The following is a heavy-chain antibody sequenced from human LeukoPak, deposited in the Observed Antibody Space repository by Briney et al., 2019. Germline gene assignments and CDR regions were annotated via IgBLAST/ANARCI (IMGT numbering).Heavy chain of an antibody. CDR1: GFTFSSYG. J-gene: IGHJ4*02. D-gene: IGHD5/OR15-5a*01. CDR2: ISYDGSNK. Sequence: ERSLRLSCAASGFTFSSYGMHWVRQAPGKGLEWVAVISYDGSNKYYADSVKGRFTISKDNSKNTLYLQMNSLRAEDTAVYYCAKDWSTDYWGQGTLVTVSS. CDR3: AKDWSTDY. V-gene: IGHV3-30*18.